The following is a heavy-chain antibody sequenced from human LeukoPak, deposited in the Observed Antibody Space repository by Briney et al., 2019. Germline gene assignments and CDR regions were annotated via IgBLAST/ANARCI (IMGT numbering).Heavy chain of an antibody. V-gene: IGHV3-74*01. CDR2: INSDGSST. CDR1: GFTFSSYW. CDR3: ARSTIFGVEIDY. J-gene: IGHJ4*02. D-gene: IGHD3-3*01. Sequence: QAGGSLRLACAASGFTFSSYWMHWVRQAPGKGLGWVSRINSDGSSTSYADSVKGRLTISRDNAKNTLYLQMNSLRAEDTAVYYCARSTIFGVEIDYWGQGTLVTVSS.